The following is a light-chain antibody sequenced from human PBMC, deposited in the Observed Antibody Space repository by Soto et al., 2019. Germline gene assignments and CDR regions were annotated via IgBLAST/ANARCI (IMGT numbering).Light chain of an antibody. Sequence: EIVLTQSPGTLSLSPGERATLSCRASQSVSSTYLAWYQQKPGQAPRLLIYGASSRATGIPDRFSGSGSGTDFTLTISRLEPEDFAVYYCLQYGSSPLFAFGPGTKVEI. CDR3: LQYGSSPLFA. J-gene: IGKJ3*01. V-gene: IGKV3-20*01. CDR1: QSVSSTY. CDR2: GAS.